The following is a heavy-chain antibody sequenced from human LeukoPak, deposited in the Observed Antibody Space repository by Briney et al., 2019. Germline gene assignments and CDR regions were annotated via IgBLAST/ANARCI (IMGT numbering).Heavy chain of an antibody. CDR2: TYTSGST. Sequence: SETLSLTCTVSGGSISSYYWSWIRQPPGKGLEWIGYTYTSGSTNYNPSLKSRVTISVDTSKNQFSLKLSSVTAADTAVYYCARRGRDGYNFWFDYWGQGTLVTVSS. CDR1: GGSISSYY. J-gene: IGHJ4*02. V-gene: IGHV4-4*09. CDR3: ARRGRDGYNFWFDY. D-gene: IGHD5-24*01.